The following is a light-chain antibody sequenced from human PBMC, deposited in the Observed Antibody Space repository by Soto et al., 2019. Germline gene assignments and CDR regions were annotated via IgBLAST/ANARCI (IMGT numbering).Light chain of an antibody. V-gene: IGKV1D-8*01. J-gene: IGKJ1*01. CDR1: QGISSY. CDR3: QQYYSFPPT. CDR2: AAS. Sequence: VIWMTQSPSLLSASTGDRVTISGRRSQGISSYLAWYQQKPGKAPELLIYAASTLQSGVPSRFSGSGSGTDFTLTISCLQSEDFATYYCQQYYSFPPTFGQGTKVDIK.